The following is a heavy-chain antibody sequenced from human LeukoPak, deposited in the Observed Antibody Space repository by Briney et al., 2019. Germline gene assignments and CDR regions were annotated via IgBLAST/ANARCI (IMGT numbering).Heavy chain of an antibody. CDR1: GFTFSPSA. D-gene: IGHD3-9*01. CDR2: IDYDSSHI. J-gene: IGHJ4*02. V-gene: IGHV3-21*01. CDR3: TRDPLRYLRVGHYDY. Sequence: PGGSLRLSCVASGFTFSPSAMNWVRPVRGKGLEWVSSIDYDSSHIYYAASVRGRFTISRDNARESVYQQMDSLRVEDTAVYYCTRDPLRYLRVGHYDYWGQGTLVAVSS.